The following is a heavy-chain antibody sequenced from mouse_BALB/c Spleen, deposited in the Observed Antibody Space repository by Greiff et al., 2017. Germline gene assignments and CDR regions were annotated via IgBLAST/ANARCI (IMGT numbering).Heavy chain of an antibody. J-gene: IGHJ2*01. CDR3: ARHRTGLDY. CDR2: INSNGGST. V-gene: IGHV5-6-2*01. D-gene: IGHD4-1*01. Sequence: EVKVEESGGGLVKLGGSLKLSCAASGFTFSSYYMSWVRQTPEKRLELVAAINSNGGSTYYPDTVKGRFTISRDNAKNTLYLQMSSLKSEDTALYYCARHRTGLDYWGQGTTLTVSS. CDR1: GFTFSSYY.